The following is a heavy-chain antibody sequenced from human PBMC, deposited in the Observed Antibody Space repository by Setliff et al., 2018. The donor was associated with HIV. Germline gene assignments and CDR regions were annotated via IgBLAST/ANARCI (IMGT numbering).Heavy chain of an antibody. V-gene: IGHV4-4*07. CDR1: GGSFSTYY. J-gene: IGHJ3*01. Sequence: SETLSLTCTVSGGSFSTYYWSWVRQPAGEGLEYIGRVHSTGTTIYNPSLKSRVTMSVDTSKNQLSLKLRSVTAADTAVYYCARARITMTGGRLEPYAFDRWGQGTKVTVSS. D-gene: IGHD3-22*01. CDR3: ARARITMTGGRLEPYAFDR. CDR2: VHSTGTT.